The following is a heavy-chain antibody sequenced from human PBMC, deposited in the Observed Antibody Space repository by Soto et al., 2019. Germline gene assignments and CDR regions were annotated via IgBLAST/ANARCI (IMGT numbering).Heavy chain of an antibody. J-gene: IGHJ3*02. D-gene: IGHD6-13*01. V-gene: IGHV3-23*01. Sequence: EVQLLESGGDLIQPGGSLRLSCAASGFTFNIYAMTWVRQAPGKGLEWVSAISRYGDITYYADSVEGRFSISRDNSKNTLYLQMNSLRADDTALYYCARDVSPGSSSLYLDAFDIWGQGTMVTVSS. CDR3: ARDVSPGSSSLYLDAFDI. CDR1: GFTFNIYA. CDR2: ISRYGDIT.